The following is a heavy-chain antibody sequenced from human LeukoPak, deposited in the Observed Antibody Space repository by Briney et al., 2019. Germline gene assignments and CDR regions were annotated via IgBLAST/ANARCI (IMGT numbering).Heavy chain of an antibody. CDR3: ARVVDYDFWSGYYGIDY. CDR2: IWYDGSNK. J-gene: IGHJ4*02. V-gene: IGHV3-33*01. Sequence: GRSLRLSCAASGFTFSSHGMHWVRQAPGKGLEWVAVIWYDGSNKYYADSVKGRFTISRDNSKNTLYLQMNSLRAEDTAVYYCARVVDYDFWSGYYGIDYWGQGTLVIVSS. D-gene: IGHD3-3*01. CDR1: GFTFSSHG.